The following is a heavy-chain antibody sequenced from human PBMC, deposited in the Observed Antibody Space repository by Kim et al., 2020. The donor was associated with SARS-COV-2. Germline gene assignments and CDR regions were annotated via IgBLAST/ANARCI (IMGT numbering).Heavy chain of an antibody. J-gene: IGHJ4*02. CDR2: INAGNGNT. CDR3: ARDSGYSYGRCAY. D-gene: IGHD5-18*01. Sequence: ASVKVSCKASGYTFTSYAMHWVRQAPGQRLEWMGWINAGNGNTKYSQKFQGRVTITRDTSASTAYMELSSLRSEDTAVYYCARDSGYSYGRCAYWGQGTLVTVSS. V-gene: IGHV1-3*01. CDR1: GYTFTSYA.